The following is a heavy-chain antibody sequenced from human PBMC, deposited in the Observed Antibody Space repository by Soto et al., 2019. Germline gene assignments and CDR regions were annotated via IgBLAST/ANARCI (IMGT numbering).Heavy chain of an antibody. CDR1: GFTFNNYW. CDR3: AGWGQQNY. CDR2: INPDGSKK. Sequence: GGSLRLSCGASGFTFNNYWMNWVRQAPGKGLEWVANINPDGSKKQYVDSVKGRFTMSRDNARNSLYLQMNSMTVEDTAVYYCAGWGQQNYWGLGTLVTVSS. V-gene: IGHV3-7*05. D-gene: IGHD3-16*01. J-gene: IGHJ4*02.